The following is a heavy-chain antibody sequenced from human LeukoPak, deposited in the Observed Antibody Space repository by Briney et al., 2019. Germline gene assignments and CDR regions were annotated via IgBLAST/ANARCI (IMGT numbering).Heavy chain of an antibody. CDR1: GASINNYY. D-gene: IGHD2-2*01. CDR3: ARQGAAAIHSGSFDI. J-gene: IGHJ3*02. CDR2: INTSGST. V-gene: IGHV4-4*07. Sequence: SETLSLTCTVSGASINNYYWSWIRQTAGKRLEWIGPINTSGSTNYNPSLKSRVTTSVDTSKNQFSLKLTSVTAADTAVYYCARQGAAAIHSGSFDIWGQGRMVTVSS.